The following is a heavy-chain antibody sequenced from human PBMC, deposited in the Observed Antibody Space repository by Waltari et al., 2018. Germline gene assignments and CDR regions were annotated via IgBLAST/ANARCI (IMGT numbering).Heavy chain of an antibody. CDR1: GYIFSSYD. Sequence: EVQLLESGGDFVQPGGSLRLSCAASGYIFSSYDMSWVRPGPGKGPQWVSAITGSGGYTYYTESVKGRFIISRDNAKNILYLQLNGLRAEDTAVYYCAKRGPYFDSSGSDYWGQGALVTVSS. D-gene: IGHD3-22*01. CDR2: ITGSGGYT. V-gene: IGHV3-23*01. J-gene: IGHJ4*02. CDR3: AKRGPYFDSSGSDY.